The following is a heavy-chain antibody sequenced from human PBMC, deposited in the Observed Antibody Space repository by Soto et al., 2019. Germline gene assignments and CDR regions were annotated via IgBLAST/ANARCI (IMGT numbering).Heavy chain of an antibody. J-gene: IGHJ4*02. CDR1: GYTFTSYA. D-gene: IGHD6-19*01. CDR2: INAGNGNT. V-gene: IGHV1-3*01. Sequence: ASVKVSCKASGYTFTSYAMHWVRQAPGQRLEWMGWINAGNGNTKYSQKFQGRVTITRDTSASTAYMELSSLRSEDTAVYYCARGGIAVAGPHPDYWGQGTLVTVSS. CDR3: ARGGIAVAGPHPDY.